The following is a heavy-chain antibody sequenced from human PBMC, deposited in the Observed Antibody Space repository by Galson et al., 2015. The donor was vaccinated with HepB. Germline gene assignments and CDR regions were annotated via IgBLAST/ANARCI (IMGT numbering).Heavy chain of an antibody. CDR3: ASVYSGYDESIAVAGLFDY. V-gene: IGHV3-21*01. J-gene: IGHJ4*02. Sequence: SLRLSCAASGITFSSYSMNWVRQAPGKGLEWVSSISSSSSYIYYADSVKGRFTISRDNAKNSLYLQMNSLRAEDTAVYYCASVYSGYDESIAVAGLFDYWGQGTLVTVSS. CDR1: GITFSSYS. CDR2: ISSSSSYI. D-gene: IGHD6-19*01.